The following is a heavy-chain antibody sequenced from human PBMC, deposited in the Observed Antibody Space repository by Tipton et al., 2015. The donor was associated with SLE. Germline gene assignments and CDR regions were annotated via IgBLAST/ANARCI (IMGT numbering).Heavy chain of an antibody. J-gene: IGHJ4*02. CDR2: IYVPGDT. CDR3: AGGTGAYFDH. Sequence: SLRLSCAASGFSVTSNYMSWVRQAPGKGLEWVSVIYVPGDTYYADSVKGRFTISRDNSKNTLYLQMNRLRVEDTAVYYCAGGTGAYFDHWGQGTLVTVSS. D-gene: IGHD3-16*01. V-gene: IGHV3-66*03. CDR1: GFSVTSNY.